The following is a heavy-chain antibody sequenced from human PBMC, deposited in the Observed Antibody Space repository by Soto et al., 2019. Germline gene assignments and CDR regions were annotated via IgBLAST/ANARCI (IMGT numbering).Heavy chain of an antibody. V-gene: IGHV3-23*01. Sequence: FLRLSCAASGFTFSSYAMSWVRQAPGKGLEWVSAISGSGGSTYYADSVKGRFTISRDNSKNTLYLQMNSLRAEDTAVYYCATSREGYDFWSGYYSFHYGMDAWGQGTTVTVSS. CDR3: ATSREGYDFWSGYYSFHYGMDA. CDR2: ISGSGGST. D-gene: IGHD3-3*01. J-gene: IGHJ6*02. CDR1: GFTFSSYA.